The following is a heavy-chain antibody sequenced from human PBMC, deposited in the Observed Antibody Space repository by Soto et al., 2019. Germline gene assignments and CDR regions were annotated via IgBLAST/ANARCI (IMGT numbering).Heavy chain of an antibody. Sequence: QVLLVQSGAEVKKPGSSVRVSCKTSGGTFSSFAISWVRLAPGQGLEWMRVIVPMFAAPTYSQKFQGTVSLTADESPRPAYVEPSRLRPDDAAAYSCARDRVMRGNAYYYGMDVWGQGTTVTVSS. J-gene: IGHJ6*02. CDR1: GGTFSSFA. D-gene: IGHD2-21*01. V-gene: IGHV1-69*12. CDR3: ARDRVMRGNAYYYGMDV. CDR2: IVPMFAAP.